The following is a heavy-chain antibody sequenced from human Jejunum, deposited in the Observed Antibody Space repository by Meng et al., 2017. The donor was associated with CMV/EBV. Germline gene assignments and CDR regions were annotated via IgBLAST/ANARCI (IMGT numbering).Heavy chain of an antibody. J-gene: IGHJ4*02. V-gene: IGHV3-30-3*01. CDR2: ISYDGSNK. D-gene: IGHD5-18*01. CDR3: ARGYNYGPHDY. Sequence: AASGFAFNNYDIHWVRQAPGKGLEWVTLISYDGSNKFYADSVKGRFTISRDNSKNTVYVQMNSLRVEDTAMYFCARGYNYGPHDYWGQGTLVTVSS. CDR1: GFAFNNYD.